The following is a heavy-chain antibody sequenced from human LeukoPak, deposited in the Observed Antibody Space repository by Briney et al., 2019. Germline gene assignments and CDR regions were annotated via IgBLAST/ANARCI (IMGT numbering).Heavy chain of an antibody. Sequence: GGSLRLSCAASGFTFSNYYMGWVRQAPGKGLEWVSYIDMSGTTIYYADSVKGRFTISRDNAKNSLFLQMNSLRAEDTAVYYCAKDILAAGLFFDYWGQGALVTVSS. CDR2: IDMSGTTI. CDR3: AKDILAAGLFFDY. J-gene: IGHJ4*02. CDR1: GFTFSNYY. V-gene: IGHV3-11*01. D-gene: IGHD6-13*01.